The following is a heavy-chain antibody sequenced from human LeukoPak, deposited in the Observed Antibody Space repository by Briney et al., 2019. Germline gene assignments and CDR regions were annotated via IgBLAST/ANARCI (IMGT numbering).Heavy chain of an antibody. CDR3: AKPGDYGDYFDY. J-gene: IGHJ4*02. Sequence: PGGSLRLSCATSGFSFSSYAMSWVRQAPGKGLEWVSAMSSSDDGRYYAASVKGRFTISRDNSKNTLYLQMNSLRAEDTAVYYCAKPGDYGDYFDYWGQGTLVTVSS. CDR1: GFSFSSYA. CDR2: MSSSDDGR. V-gene: IGHV3-23*01. D-gene: IGHD4-17*01.